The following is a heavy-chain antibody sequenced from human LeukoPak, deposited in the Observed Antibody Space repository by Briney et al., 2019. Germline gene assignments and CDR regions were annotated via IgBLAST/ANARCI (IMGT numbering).Heavy chain of an antibody. V-gene: IGHV4-59*01. D-gene: IGHD3-16*01. CDR2: IYYSGST. CDR3: ARVGYDYVRGSTGEFDY. Sequence: SETLSLTCTVSADSISSYYWSWIRQPPGKGLEWIGYIYYSGSTKYNPSLKSRVTISVDTSKNQFSLKLSSVTAADTAVYYCARVGYDYVRGSTGEFDYWGQGTLVTVSS. J-gene: IGHJ4*02. CDR1: ADSISSYY.